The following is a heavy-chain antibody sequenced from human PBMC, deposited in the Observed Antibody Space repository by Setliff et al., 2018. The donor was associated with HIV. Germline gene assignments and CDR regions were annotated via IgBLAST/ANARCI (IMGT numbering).Heavy chain of an antibody. CDR3: ASSTITIFGVVPYYFDY. CDR1: GSTFSSYA. D-gene: IGHD3-3*01. V-gene: IGHV1-3*01. CDR2: INAGNGKT. Sequence: GASVKVSCKASGSTFSSYAFHWVRQAPGHRLEWMGWINAGNGKTKYSQKFQSRVTITRDTSASTAYMELHSLRSEDTAIYYCASSTITIFGVVPYYFDYWGQGTLVTVSS. J-gene: IGHJ4*02.